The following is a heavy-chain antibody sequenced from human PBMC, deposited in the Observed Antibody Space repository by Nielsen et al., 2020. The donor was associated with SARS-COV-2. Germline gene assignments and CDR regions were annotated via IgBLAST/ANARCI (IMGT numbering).Heavy chain of an antibody. D-gene: IGHD3-10*01. V-gene: IGHV4-30-2*01. CDR2: IYHSGST. CDR3: ARADYYGSGSYPKAFDI. Sequence: SETLSLTCAVSGGSIGSGGYSWSWIRQPPGKGLEWIGYIYHSGSTYYNPSLKSRVTISVDRSKNQFSLKLSSVTAADTAVYYCARADYYGSGSYPKAFDIWGQGTMVTVSS. CDR1: GGSIGSGGYS. J-gene: IGHJ3*02.